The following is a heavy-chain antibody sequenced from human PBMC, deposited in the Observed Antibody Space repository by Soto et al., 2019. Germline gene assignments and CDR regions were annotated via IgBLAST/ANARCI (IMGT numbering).Heavy chain of an antibody. CDR1: GFTFSSYA. D-gene: IGHD3-22*01. CDR2: ISGSGGST. CDR3: AKFSAEYYYDSSGYYFDY. J-gene: IGHJ4*02. V-gene: IGHV3-23*01. Sequence: EVQLLESGGGLVQPGGSLRLSCAASGFTFSSYAMSWVRQAPGKGLEWVSAISGSGGSTYYADSVKGRFTISRDNSKNTLYLQMNSRRAEDTAVYYCAKFSAEYYYDSSGYYFDYWGQGTLVTVSS.